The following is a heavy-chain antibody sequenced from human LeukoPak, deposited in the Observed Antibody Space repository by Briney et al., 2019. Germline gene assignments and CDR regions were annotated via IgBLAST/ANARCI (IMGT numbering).Heavy chain of an antibody. CDR3: ARAGAGPHGGSTYYFDY. Sequence: SETLSLTCAVYGGSFSGYYWSWIRQPPGKGLEWIGEINHSGSTNYNPSLKSRVTISVDTSKNQFSLKLSSVTAADTAVYYCARAGAGPHGGSTYYFDYWGQGTLVTVSS. J-gene: IGHJ4*02. V-gene: IGHV4-34*01. CDR1: GGSFSGYY. CDR2: INHSGST. D-gene: IGHD2-15*01.